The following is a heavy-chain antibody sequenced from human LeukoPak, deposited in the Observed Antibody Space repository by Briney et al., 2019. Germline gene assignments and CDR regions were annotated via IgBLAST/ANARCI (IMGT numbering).Heavy chain of an antibody. CDR2: INGDGRNI. Sequence: PGGSLRLSCAASGFTFSSYAMSWVRQPPGKELVWVSRINGDGRNINYADSVRGRFTISRDNAKNTLYLQMNTLRVEDTAVYYCTRDLMDYDVSTGLHHYYMDVWGQGTTVTVSS. D-gene: IGHD3-9*01. J-gene: IGHJ6*02. V-gene: IGHV3-74*01. CDR1: GFTFSSYA. CDR3: TRDLMDYDVSTGLHHYYMDV.